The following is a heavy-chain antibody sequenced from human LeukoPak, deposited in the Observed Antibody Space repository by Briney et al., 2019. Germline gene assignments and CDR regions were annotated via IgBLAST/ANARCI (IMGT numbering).Heavy chain of an antibody. CDR1: GFTFSSYS. CDR3: ARGLDCRSTSCYLDN. Sequence: AGGSLRLSCAASGFTFSSYSMDWVRQAPGKGLEWVSFISSSSSYIYYADSVKGRFTISRDNAKNSLDLQINSLGAEDTAVYYCARGLDCRSTSCYLDNWGQGTLVTVSS. J-gene: IGHJ4*02. CDR2: ISSSSSYI. D-gene: IGHD2-2*01. V-gene: IGHV3-21*01.